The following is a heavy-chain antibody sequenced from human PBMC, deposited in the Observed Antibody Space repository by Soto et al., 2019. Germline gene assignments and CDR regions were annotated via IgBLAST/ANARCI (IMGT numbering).Heavy chain of an antibody. D-gene: IGHD3-22*01. J-gene: IGHJ4*02. V-gene: IGHV3-48*02. CDR1: GFTFSSYS. CDR2: ISSSSSTI. CDR3: ARDRSPRPFYDSSGYY. Sequence: GGSLRLSCAASGFTFSSYSMNWVRQAPGKGLEGVSYISSSSSTIYYADSVKGRFTISRDNAKNSLYLQMNSLRDEDTAVYYCARDRSPRPFYDSSGYYWGQGTLVTVSS.